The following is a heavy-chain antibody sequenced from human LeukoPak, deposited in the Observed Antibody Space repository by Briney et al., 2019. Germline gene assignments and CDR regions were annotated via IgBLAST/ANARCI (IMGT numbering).Heavy chain of an antibody. Sequence: GGSLRLSCSASGFTFSSYAMHWVRQAPGKGLEYVSAISSNGGSTYYADSVKRRFTISRDNSKNTLYLQMSSLRAEDTAVYYCVKTPQYYYDSSGFYSNWGQGTLVTVSS. J-gene: IGHJ4*02. CDR3: VKTPQYYYDSSGFYSN. CDR2: ISSNGGST. V-gene: IGHV3-64D*09. D-gene: IGHD3-22*01. CDR1: GFTFSSYA.